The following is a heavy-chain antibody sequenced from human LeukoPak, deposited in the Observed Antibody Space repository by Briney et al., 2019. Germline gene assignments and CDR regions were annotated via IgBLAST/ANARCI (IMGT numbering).Heavy chain of an antibody. CDR2: IYTSGST. CDR1: GGSISSYY. Sequence: SETLSLTCTVSGGSISSYYWSWIRQPAGKGLEWIGRIYTSGSTNYNPSLKSRVTMSVDTSKNQFSLKLSSVTAADTAVYYCARSMVRVSYYEYYFDYWGQGTLVTVSS. V-gene: IGHV4-4*07. D-gene: IGHD1-26*01. J-gene: IGHJ4*02. CDR3: ARSMVRVSYYEYYFDY.